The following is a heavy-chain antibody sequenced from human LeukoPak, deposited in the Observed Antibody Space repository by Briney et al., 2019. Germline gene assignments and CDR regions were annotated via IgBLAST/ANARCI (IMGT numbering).Heavy chain of an antibody. V-gene: IGHV4-59*12. CDR1: GGSISRYY. CDR3: AKTGSLFGRFSDH. D-gene: IGHD3-10*02. CDR2: IYYSGST. J-gene: IGHJ4*02. Sequence: PSETLSLTCTVSGGSISRYYWSWIRQPPGKGLEWIWYIYYSGSTKYNPSLKSRVTISVDTSKNQFSLKLSSVPAADTATYYCAKTGSLFGRFSDHWGPGALVIV.